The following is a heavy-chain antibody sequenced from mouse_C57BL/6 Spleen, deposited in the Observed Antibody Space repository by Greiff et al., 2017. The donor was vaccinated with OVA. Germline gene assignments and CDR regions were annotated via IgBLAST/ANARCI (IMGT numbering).Heavy chain of an antibody. D-gene: IGHD1-1*01. CDR2: IYPSDSET. J-gene: IGHJ3*01. Sequence: QVQLQQPGAELVRPGSSVKLSCKASGYTFPSYWMDWVKQRPGQGLEWIGNIYPSDSETHYNQKFKDKATLTVDKSSSTAYMQLSSLTSEDSAVYYCARSGGSSYWFAYWGQGTLVTVSA. V-gene: IGHV1-61*01. CDR1: GYTFPSYW. CDR3: ARSGGSSYWFAY.